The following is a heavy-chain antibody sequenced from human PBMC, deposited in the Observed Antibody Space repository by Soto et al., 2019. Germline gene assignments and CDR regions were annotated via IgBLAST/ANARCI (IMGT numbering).Heavy chain of an antibody. D-gene: IGHD6-19*01. CDR2: IIPIFGTA. CDR3: ARLAVAGTISWFDP. J-gene: IGHJ5*02. Sequence: SVKVSCKASGGTFSSYAISWVRQAPGQGLEWMGGIIPIFGTANYAQKFQGRVTITADESTSTAYMELSSLRSEDTAVYYCARLAVAGTISWFDPWGQGTLVTVSS. CDR1: GGTFSSYA. V-gene: IGHV1-69*13.